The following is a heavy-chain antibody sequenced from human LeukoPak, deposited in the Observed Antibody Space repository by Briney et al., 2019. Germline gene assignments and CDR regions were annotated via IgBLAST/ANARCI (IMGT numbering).Heavy chain of an antibody. Sequence: GGSLRLSCAGSGFTFSNYWMNWVRQAPGKGLEWVANIKEDGSQKYYVDSVKGRFTISRDNAKNSLYLQMNSLRAEDTAVYYCARDNGGADDYWGQGTLVTVSS. CDR1: GFTFSNYW. J-gene: IGHJ4*02. V-gene: IGHV3-7*01. CDR3: ARDNGGADDY. CDR2: IKEDGSQK. D-gene: IGHD3-16*01.